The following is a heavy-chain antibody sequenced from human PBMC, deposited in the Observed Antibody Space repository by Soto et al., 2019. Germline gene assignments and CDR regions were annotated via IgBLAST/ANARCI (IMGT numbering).Heavy chain of an antibody. D-gene: IGHD3-16*01. J-gene: IGHJ6*03. V-gene: IGHV1-8*01. Sequence: QVQLVQSGAEVKKPGASVKVSCKASGYTFTSYDINWVRQATGQGLEWMGWMNPNSGDTGYAQKFQGRVTMTRNTSIITAYMELSSLRSEDTAVYYCARDLGTGYYYDMDVWGKGTTVTVSS. CDR1: GYTFTSYD. CDR2: MNPNSGDT. CDR3: ARDLGTGYYYDMDV.